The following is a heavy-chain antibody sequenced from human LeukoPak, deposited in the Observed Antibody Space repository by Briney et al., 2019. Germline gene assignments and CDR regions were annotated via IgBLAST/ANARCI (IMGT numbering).Heavy chain of an antibody. V-gene: IGHV3-30-3*01. J-gene: IGHJ1*01. CDR2: ISYDGSNK. D-gene: IGHD2-2*01. CDR1: GFALSSYA. CDR3: ARDGGGVVPAPEYFQH. Sequence: GGSLRLSCAASGFALSSYAMHWVRQAPGKGLEWVAVISYDGSNKYYADSVKGRFTISRDNSKNTLYLQMNSLRAEDTAVYYCARDGGGVVPAPEYFQHRGQGTLVTVSS.